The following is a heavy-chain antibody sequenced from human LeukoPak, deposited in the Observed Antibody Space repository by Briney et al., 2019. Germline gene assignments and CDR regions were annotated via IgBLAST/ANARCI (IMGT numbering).Heavy chain of an antibody. J-gene: IGHJ4*02. D-gene: IGHD6-19*01. Sequence: ASAKVSCKASGYTFTDYYMHWRRHAPGQGPEWMVGMNPNSGGTNYAQKFQGRVTMTRDTSITTAYMELSSLRSDDTAVYYCAPRRVAADKGFDYWGQGTLVTVSS. V-gene: IGHV1-2*02. CDR3: APRRVAADKGFDY. CDR2: MNPNSGGT. CDR1: GYTFTDYY.